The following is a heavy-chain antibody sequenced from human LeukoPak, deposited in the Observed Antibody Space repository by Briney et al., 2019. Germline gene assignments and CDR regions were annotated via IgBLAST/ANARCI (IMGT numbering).Heavy chain of an antibody. V-gene: IGHV4-39*02. J-gene: IGHJ3*02. CDR3: ARALLPYYYDSSGFGDAFDI. CDR1: GGSISSSSAY. CDR2: IYYSKNT. D-gene: IGHD3-22*01. Sequence: SETLSLTCTVSGGSISSSSAYWGWIRQPPGKGLEWIGSIYYSKNTYYNPSLKSRVTISADTSKNQFSLTLGSVSAADTAVYYCARALLPYYYDSSGFGDAFDIWGQGTMVTVSS.